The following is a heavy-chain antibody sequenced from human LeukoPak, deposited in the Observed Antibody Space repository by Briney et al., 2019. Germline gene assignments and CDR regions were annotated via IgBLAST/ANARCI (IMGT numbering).Heavy chain of an antibody. Sequence: PGGSLRLSCAASGLTFSKYWMHWVRQAPGKGLVWVSHINSDGSSTAYADSAKGRFTISRDNAKNTLCLQMNSLRADDTAVYYCASGSYYNDYWGQGTLVTVSS. CDR1: GLTFSKYW. CDR2: INSDGSST. D-gene: IGHD1-26*01. V-gene: IGHV3-74*01. J-gene: IGHJ4*02. CDR3: ASGSYYNDY.